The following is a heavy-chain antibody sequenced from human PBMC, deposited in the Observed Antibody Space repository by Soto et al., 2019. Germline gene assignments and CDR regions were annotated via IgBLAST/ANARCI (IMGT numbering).Heavy chain of an antibody. CDR3: ARASPKNMITFGGVIALRPPFFDY. CDR1: GFTFSSYW. V-gene: IGHV3-7*01. CDR2: IKQDGSEK. D-gene: IGHD3-16*02. J-gene: IGHJ4*02. Sequence: GGSLRLSCAASGFTFSSYWMSWVRQAPGKGLEWVANIKQDGSEKYYVDSVKGRFTISRDNAKNSLYLQMNSLRAEDTAVYYCARASPKNMITFGGVIALRPPFFDYWGQGTLVTVSS.